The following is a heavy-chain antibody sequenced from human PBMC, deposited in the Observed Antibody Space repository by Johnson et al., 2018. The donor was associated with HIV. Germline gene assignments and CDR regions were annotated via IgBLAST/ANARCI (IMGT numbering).Heavy chain of an antibody. CDR1: GFTFSSYA. Sequence: VQLVESGGGVVQPGRSLRLSCAASGFTFSSYAMHWVRQAPGKGLEWVAVIWYDGSNKYYADSVKGRFTISRDNSKNTLYLQMNSLRAEDTAVYYCAREAGSGSYSPWRPDAFDIWGQGTMVTVSS. V-gene: IGHV3-33*08. J-gene: IGHJ3*02. CDR2: IWYDGSNK. D-gene: IGHD3-10*01. CDR3: AREAGSGSYSPWRPDAFDI.